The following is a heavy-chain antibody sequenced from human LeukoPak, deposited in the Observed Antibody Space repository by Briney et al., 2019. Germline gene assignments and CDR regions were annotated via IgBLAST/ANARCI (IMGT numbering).Heavy chain of an antibody. Sequence: GGSLRLSCAVSGFTFNNYEMNWVRQAPGKGLEWISYITSSASPIYYADSVKGRFTISRDNAKNSLYLQMNSLRAEDTAVYYCAREAYHDFWSGSWRSYYYMDVWGKGTTVTVSS. CDR1: GFTFNNYE. V-gene: IGHV3-48*03. CDR3: AREAYHDFWSGSWRSYYYMDV. CDR2: ITSSASPI. J-gene: IGHJ6*03. D-gene: IGHD3-3*01.